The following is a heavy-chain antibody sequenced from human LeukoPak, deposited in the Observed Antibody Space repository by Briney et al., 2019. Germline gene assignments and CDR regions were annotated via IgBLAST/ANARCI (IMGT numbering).Heavy chain of an antibody. CDR3: ARSLQWPPFDY. J-gene: IGHJ4*02. D-gene: IGHD6-19*01. Sequence: SETLSLTCTVSGGSISSSSYYWGWIRQPPGKGLEWIGSIYYSGSTYYNPSLKSRVTISVDTSKNQFSLKLSSVTAADTAVYYCARSLQWPPFDYWGQGTLVTVSS. CDR1: GGSISSSSYY. CDR2: IYYSGST. V-gene: IGHV4-39*01.